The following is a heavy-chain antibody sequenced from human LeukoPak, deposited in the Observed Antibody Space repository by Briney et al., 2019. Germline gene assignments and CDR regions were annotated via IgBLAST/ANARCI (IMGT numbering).Heavy chain of an antibody. Sequence: GGSLRLSCAASGFTFSSYGMHWVRQAPGKGLEWVAVISYDGSNKYYADSVKGRFTISRDNSKNTLYLQMNSLRAEDTAVYYCAKEAVAENYYYYYMDVWRKGTTVIVSS. V-gene: IGHV3-30*18. CDR2: ISYDGSNK. CDR3: AKEAVAENYYYYYMDV. J-gene: IGHJ6*03. D-gene: IGHD6-19*01. CDR1: GFTFSSYG.